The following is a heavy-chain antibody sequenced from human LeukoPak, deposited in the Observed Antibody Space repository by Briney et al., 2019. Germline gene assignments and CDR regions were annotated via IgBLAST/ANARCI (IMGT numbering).Heavy chain of an antibody. CDR2: IRYDGSNK. V-gene: IGHV3-30*02. CDR3: AKTFEFGRFLDY. Sequence: GGSLRLSCAASGFTFSSYGMHWVRQAPGKGLEWVAIIRYDGSNKYYADSVKGRFTISRDNSKNTLYLQMNSLRAEDTAVYYCAKTFEFGRFLDYWGQGTLVTVSS. CDR1: GFTFSSYG. D-gene: IGHD3-3*01. J-gene: IGHJ4*02.